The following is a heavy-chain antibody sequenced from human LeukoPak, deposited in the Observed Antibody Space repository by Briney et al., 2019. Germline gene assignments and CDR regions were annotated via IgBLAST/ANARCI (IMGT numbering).Heavy chain of an antibody. CDR1: GFTFSSYA. CDR3: AKPLLLWFGELSPAEYFQH. D-gene: IGHD3-10*01. Sequence: GGSLRLSCAASGFTFSSYAMSWVRQAPGKGLEWVSAISGSGGSTYYADSVKGRFTISRDNSKNTLYLQMNSLRAEDTAVYYCAKPLLLWFGELSPAEYFQHWGQGTLVTVSS. J-gene: IGHJ1*01. CDR2: ISGSGGST. V-gene: IGHV3-23*01.